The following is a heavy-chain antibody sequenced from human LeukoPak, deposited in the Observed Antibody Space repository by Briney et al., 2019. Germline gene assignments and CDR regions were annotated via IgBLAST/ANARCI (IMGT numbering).Heavy chain of an antibody. V-gene: IGHV1-18*01. Sequence: ASVKVSCKASGYKFTNYGISWVRQAPGQGLEWMGWINGHNGKSNYSQNFQDRVTMTTDTSTNTAFMELRRLRYGDTAVYYCVRVPELPEYWGQGTLVTVSS. CDR3: VRVPELPEY. CDR1: GYKFTNYG. J-gene: IGHJ4*02. D-gene: IGHD2-15*01. CDR2: INGHNGKS.